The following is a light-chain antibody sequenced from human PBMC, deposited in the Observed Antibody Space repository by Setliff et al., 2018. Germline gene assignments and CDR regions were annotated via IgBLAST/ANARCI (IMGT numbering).Light chain of an antibody. V-gene: IGLV2-14*03. CDR2: DVS. Sequence: QSALTQPASVSGSPGQATTISCTGTSSDVGGYNYVSWYQQHPGKVPKLMIYDVSNRPSGVSNRFSGSKSGDTASLTISGLQAEDEADYFCTSYTTGGTYVFGAGTKGTVL. CDR1: SSDVGGYNY. J-gene: IGLJ1*01. CDR3: TSYTTGGTYV.